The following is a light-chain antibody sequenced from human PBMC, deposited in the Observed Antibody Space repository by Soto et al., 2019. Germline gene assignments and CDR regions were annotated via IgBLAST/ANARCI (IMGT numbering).Light chain of an antibody. J-gene: IGKJ3*01. CDR2: GAS. CDR3: QQWFT. Sequence: EIVLTQSPGTLSLSPGERATLSCRASQSVSSNSLAWFQLKPGQAPRLLIYGASSRATDIPDRFSGSGSGTDFTLTISRLEPEDFAMYYCQQWFTFGPGTKVDIK. V-gene: IGKV3-20*01. CDR1: QSVSSNS.